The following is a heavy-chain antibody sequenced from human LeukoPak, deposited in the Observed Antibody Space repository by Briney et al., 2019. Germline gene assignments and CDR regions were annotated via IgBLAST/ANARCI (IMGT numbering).Heavy chain of an antibody. J-gene: IGHJ4*02. CDR1: GFTFSIYW. CDR3: ARDRPSIASY. D-gene: IGHD6-6*01. CDR2: MKQDGSEK. Sequence: GGSLRLSCAASGFTFSIYWMSWVRQAPGKGLEWVANMKQDGSEKYYVDSVKGRFTISRDNAKNSLYLQMNSLRAEDTAVYYCARDRPSIASYWGQGTLVTVSS. V-gene: IGHV3-7*01.